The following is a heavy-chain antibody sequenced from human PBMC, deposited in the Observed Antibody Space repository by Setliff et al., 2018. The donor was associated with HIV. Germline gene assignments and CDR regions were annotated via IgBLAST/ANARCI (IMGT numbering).Heavy chain of an antibody. Sequence: GASVKVSCKASGYPFNNFGISWVRQAPGQGLEWLAWINVYSGDTNFAQKLQGRVTMTTDTSTSTAYMELRSLRSDDTAVYYCARYDDSSGHYWYFDLWGRGTLVTVSS. V-gene: IGHV1-18*01. CDR3: ARYDDSSGHYWYFDL. D-gene: IGHD3-22*01. CDR2: INVYSGDT. J-gene: IGHJ2*01. CDR1: GYPFNNFG.